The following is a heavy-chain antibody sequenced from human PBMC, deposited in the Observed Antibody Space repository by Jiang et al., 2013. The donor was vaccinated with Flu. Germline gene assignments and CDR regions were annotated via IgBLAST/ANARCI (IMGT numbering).Heavy chain of an antibody. CDR2: IKQDGSEK. V-gene: IGHV3-7*03. CDR1: GFTFSTYW. D-gene: IGHD6-6*01. CDR3: ARVYSSSSGRGLDN. Sequence: RLSCAASGFTFSTYWMNWVRQAPGKGLEWVANIKQDGSEKYYVDSVKGRFTISRDSANNSLYLQMNSLRAEDTAVYYCARVYSSSSGRGLDNWGQGTVVTVAS. J-gene: IGHJ3*02.